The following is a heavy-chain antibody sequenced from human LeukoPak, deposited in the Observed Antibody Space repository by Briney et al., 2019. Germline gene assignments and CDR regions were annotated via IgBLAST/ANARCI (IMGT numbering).Heavy chain of an antibody. CDR2: INWNSGRI. CDR3: AKDGGSGSYMSYYFDY. D-gene: IGHD3-10*01. Sequence: GGSLRLSCAASGFTFDDYAMHWVRQVPGKGLEWVSGINWNSGRIGYADSVKGRFTISRDNAKNSLYLQMNSLRAEDTALYYCAKDGGSGSYMSYYFDYWGQGTLVTVSS. CDR1: GFTFDDYA. J-gene: IGHJ4*02. V-gene: IGHV3-9*01.